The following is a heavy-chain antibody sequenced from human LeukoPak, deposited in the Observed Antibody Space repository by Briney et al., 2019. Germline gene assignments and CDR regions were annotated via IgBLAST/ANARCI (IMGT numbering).Heavy chain of an antibody. CDR3: ARTGYYDFWSGYYNFDY. J-gene: IGHJ4*02. V-gene: IGHV4-61*01. Sequence: SQTLSLTCTVSGGSISSGSYYWSWIRQPPGKGLEWIGYIYYSGSTNYNPSLKSRVTISVDTSKNQFSLKLSSVTAADTAVYYCARTGYYDFWSGYYNFDYWGQGTLVTVSS. D-gene: IGHD3-3*01. CDR1: GGSISSGSYY. CDR2: IYYSGST.